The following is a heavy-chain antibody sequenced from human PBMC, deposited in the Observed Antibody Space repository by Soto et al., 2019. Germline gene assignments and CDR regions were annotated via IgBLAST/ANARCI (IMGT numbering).Heavy chain of an antibody. D-gene: IGHD6-19*01. CDR2: INPSGGST. V-gene: IGHV1-46*01. CDR1: GYTFTSYY. Sequence: RASVKVSCKASGYTFTSYYMHWVRQAPGQGLEWMGIINPSGGSTSYAQKFQGRVTMTRDTSTSTVYMELSSLRSEDTAVYYCAREPIAVAGPYYYGMDVWGQGTTLTVSS. J-gene: IGHJ6*02. CDR3: AREPIAVAGPYYYGMDV.